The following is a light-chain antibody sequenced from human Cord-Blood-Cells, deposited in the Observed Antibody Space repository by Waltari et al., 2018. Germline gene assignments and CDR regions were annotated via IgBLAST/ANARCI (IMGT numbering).Light chain of an antibody. CDR1: SGINVGTYR. CDR2: YKSDSDK. CDR3: MIWHSSAWV. J-gene: IGLJ3*02. V-gene: IGLV5-45*03. Sequence: QAVLTQSSSLSASPGASASLTCTLRSGINVGTYRIYWYQQKPGSPPQYLLRYKSDSDKQQGSGVPSRFSGSKDALANAGILLISGLQSEDEADYYCMIWHSSAWVFGGGTKLTVL.